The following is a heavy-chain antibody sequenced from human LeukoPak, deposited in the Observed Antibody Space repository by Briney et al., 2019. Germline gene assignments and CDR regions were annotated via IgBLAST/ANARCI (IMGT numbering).Heavy chain of an antibody. CDR2: LRANGVRA. J-gene: IGHJ6*02. CDR3: TKKGESLDYYYMDV. V-gene: IGHV3-23*01. CDR1: GFTLSTYA. D-gene: IGHD3-10*01. Sequence: GGSLRLSCATSGFTLSTYAMSWVRRASGKGLEWGAGLRANGVRAYYADSLKGRFTISRDNSKNTVQVEINSLRAEDTAVYYCTKKGESLDYYYMDVWGRGTTVTVSS.